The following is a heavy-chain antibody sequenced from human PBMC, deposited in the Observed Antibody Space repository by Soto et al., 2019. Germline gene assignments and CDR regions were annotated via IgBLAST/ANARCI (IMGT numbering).Heavy chain of an antibody. J-gene: IGHJ4*02. CDR3: ARVGFSADYCDYEEGLDYFDY. CDR1: GGSISRYY. V-gene: IGHV4-59*01. CDR2: IYYSGST. Sequence: SLTCTVSGGSISRYYWSWIRQPPGKGLGWIGYIYYSGSTNYNPSLNSQVTISVDSSKNQFSLKLSSVTAADTAVYYCARVGFSADYCDYEEGLDYFDYWGQGTLVTVSS. D-gene: IGHD4-17*01.